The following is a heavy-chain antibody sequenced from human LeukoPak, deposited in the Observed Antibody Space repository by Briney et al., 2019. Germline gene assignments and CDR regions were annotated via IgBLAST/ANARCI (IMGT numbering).Heavy chain of an antibody. CDR1: GYTFTSYG. CDR3: ARDQGYCSSASCYEIYQFDS. J-gene: IGHJ4*02. D-gene: IGHD2-2*01. Sequence: ASVKVSCKASGYTFTSYGINWVRQAPGQGLEWMGWISPYNGNTNYAQKLQGRVTMTTDTSTSTAYMELRSLRSDDTAVYYCARDQGYCSSASCYEIYQFDSWGQGTLVTGSS. V-gene: IGHV1-18*04. CDR2: ISPYNGNT.